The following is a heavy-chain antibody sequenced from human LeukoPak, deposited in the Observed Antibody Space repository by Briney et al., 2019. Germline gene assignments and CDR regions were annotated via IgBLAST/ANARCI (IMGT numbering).Heavy chain of an antibody. V-gene: IGHV3-21*01. CDR1: GFVFISYS. Sequence: PGGSLRLSCAASGFVFISYSFNWVRQAPGKGLEWVASVNTVSSYIYYADSVRGRFTISINNAKNSVLLQMNSLRAEDMAMYYCVRLRRNSDSSGYFYYYDNWGQGTLVTVSS. CDR2: VNTVSSYI. J-gene: IGHJ4*02. D-gene: IGHD3-22*01. CDR3: VRLRRNSDSSGYFYYYDN.